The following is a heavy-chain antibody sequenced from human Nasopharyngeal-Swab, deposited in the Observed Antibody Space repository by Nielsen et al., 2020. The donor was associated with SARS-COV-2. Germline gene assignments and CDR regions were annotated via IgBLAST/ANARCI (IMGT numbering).Heavy chain of an antibody. CDR1: GFTFSSYA. J-gene: IGHJ3*02. CDR3: ASCHDYGGNGGAFDI. Sequence: GESLKISCAASGFTFSSYAMSWVRQAPGKGLEWVSAISGSGGSTYYADSVKGRFTISRDNSKNTLYLQMNSLRAEDTAVYYCASCHDYGGNGGAFDIWGQGTMVTVSS. CDR2: ISGSGGST. D-gene: IGHD4-23*01. V-gene: IGHV3-23*01.